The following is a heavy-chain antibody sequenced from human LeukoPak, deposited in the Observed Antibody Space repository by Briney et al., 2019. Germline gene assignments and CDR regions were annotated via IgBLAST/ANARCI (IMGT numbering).Heavy chain of an antibody. CDR2: IIPIFGTA. V-gene: IGHV1-69*13. CDR3: ARVTKLYYFDY. D-gene: IGHD1-1*01. J-gene: IGHJ4*02. CDR1: GGTFSNYA. Sequence: ASVKVSCKASGGTFSNYAISWVRQAPGQGLEWMGGIIPIFGTANYAQKFQGRVTITADESTSTVYMELSSVTAADTAVYYCARVTKLYYFDYWGQGTLVTVSS.